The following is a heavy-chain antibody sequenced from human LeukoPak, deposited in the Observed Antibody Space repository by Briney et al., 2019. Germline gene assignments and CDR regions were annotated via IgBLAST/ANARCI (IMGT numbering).Heavy chain of an antibody. V-gene: IGHV4-61*05. CDR3: ASTDDYGDYGGFDY. J-gene: IGHJ4*02. D-gene: IGHD4-17*01. Sequence: ASETLSLTCTVSGGTISRSSYYWGWIRQPPGKGLEWIGYIYYSGSTNYNPSLKSRVTMSVDTSKNQFSLKLSSVTAADTAVYYCASTDDYGDYGGFDYWGQGTLVTVSS. CDR2: IYYSGST. CDR1: GGTISRSSYY.